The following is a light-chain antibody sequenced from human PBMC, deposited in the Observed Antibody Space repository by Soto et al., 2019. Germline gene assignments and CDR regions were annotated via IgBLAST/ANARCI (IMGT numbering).Light chain of an antibody. J-gene: IGLJ1*01. Sequence: QSVLTQPASVSGSPGQSITISCTGTSSDIGTYNLVSWYQHHPGKVPKLLIYEVFRRPSGVPDRFSASKSGNTASLTVSGLQPEDEADYYCLSYVGRETGVFGSGTKVTVL. V-gene: IGLV2-23*02. CDR3: LSYVGRETGV. CDR2: EVF. CDR1: SSDIGTYNL.